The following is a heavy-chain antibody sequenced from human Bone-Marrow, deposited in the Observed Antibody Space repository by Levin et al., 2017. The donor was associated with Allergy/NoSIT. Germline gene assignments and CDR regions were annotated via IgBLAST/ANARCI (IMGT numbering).Heavy chain of an antibody. CDR2: IGNSGSRT. CDR3: ARWSGWFLDS. D-gene: IGHD6-19*01. V-gene: IGHV3-11*01. CDR1: GFAFSDYY. J-gene: IGHJ4*02. Sequence: GGSLRLSCAASGFAFSDYYMAWIRQAPGKGLEWISYIGNSGSRTYYADSLRGRFTISRDNTKNSLYLHIDGLRADDTALYYCARWSGWFLDSWGQGTLVTVSS.